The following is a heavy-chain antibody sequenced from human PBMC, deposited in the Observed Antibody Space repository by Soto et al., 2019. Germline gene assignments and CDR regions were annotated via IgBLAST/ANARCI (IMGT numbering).Heavy chain of an antibody. V-gene: IGHV4-59*08. D-gene: IGHD6-19*01. CDR3: ARQRRREYSSGWYGFDY. J-gene: IGHJ4*02. CDR1: GGSISSYY. Sequence: ASETLSLTCTVSGGSISSYYWSWIRQPPGKGLEWIGYIYYSGSTNYNPSLKSRVTISVDTSKNQFSLKLSSVTAADTAVYYCARQRRREYSSGWYGFDYWGQGTLVTVS. CDR2: IYYSGST.